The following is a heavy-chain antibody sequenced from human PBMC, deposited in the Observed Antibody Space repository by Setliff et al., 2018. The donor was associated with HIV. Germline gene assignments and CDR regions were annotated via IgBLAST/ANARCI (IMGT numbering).Heavy chain of an antibody. Sequence: GGSLRLSCAASGFIFSDYYMNWIRQAPGKGLEWVSYISHSGNTIYYADSVKGRFTISRDNAKNSLYLQMNSLRAEDTAFYYCAKGGYYDFCIGYFTYDAFDIWGQETMVTV. D-gene: IGHD3-3*01. J-gene: IGHJ3*02. CDR2: ISHSGNTI. CDR3: AKGGYYDFCIGYFTYDAFDI. V-gene: IGHV3-11*04. CDR1: GFIFSDYY.